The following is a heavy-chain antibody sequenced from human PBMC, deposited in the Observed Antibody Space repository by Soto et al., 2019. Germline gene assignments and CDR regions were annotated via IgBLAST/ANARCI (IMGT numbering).Heavy chain of an antibody. V-gene: IGHV4-59*08. J-gene: IGHJ5*02. CDR2: IYYSGST. CDR1: GGSISSYY. Sequence: PSETLSLTCTVSGGSISSYYWSWIRQPPGKGLEWIGYIYYSGSTNYNPSLKSRVTISVDTSKNQFSLKLSSVTAADTAVYYCARHGNCSSTSCYAGRWFDPWGQGTLVTVSS. CDR3: ARHGNCSSTSCYAGRWFDP. D-gene: IGHD2-2*01.